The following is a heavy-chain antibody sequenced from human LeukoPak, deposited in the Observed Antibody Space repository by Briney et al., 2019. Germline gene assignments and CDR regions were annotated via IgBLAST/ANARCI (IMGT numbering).Heavy chain of an antibody. V-gene: IGHV1-8*01. J-gene: IGHJ4*02. D-gene: IGHD4-17*01. CDR3: AKDLYDGLTTDDYGDYFDY. CDR2: MNPNSGNT. Sequence: ASVKVSCKASGYTFTSYDTNWVRQATGQGLEWMGWMNPNSGNTGYAQKFQGRVTMTRNTSISTAYMELSSLRAEDTAVYYCAKDLYDGLTTDDYGDYFDYWGQGTLVTVSS. CDR1: GYTFTSYD.